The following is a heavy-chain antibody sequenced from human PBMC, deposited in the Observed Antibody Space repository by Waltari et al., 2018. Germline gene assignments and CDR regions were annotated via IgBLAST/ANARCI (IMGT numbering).Heavy chain of an antibody. D-gene: IGHD2-21*02. Sequence: EVQLVESGGGLVKPGGSLRLSCAASGFTFSNAWMSWVRQAPGKGLEWVGRIKSKTDGGTTDYAAPVKGRCTISRDDSKNTLYLQMNSLKTEDTAVYYCTTSYCGGDCYSGYYFDYWGQGTLVTVSS. CDR3: TTSYCGGDCYSGYYFDY. V-gene: IGHV3-15*01. CDR2: IKSKTDGGTT. J-gene: IGHJ4*02. CDR1: GFTFSNAW.